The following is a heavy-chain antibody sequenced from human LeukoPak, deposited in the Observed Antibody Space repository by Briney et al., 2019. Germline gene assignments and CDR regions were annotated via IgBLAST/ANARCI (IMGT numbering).Heavy chain of an antibody. Sequence: SETLSLTCTVSGGSISSSSYYWGWIRQPPGKGLEWIGSIYYSGSTYYNPSLKSRVTISVDTSKNQFSLKLSSVTAADTAVYYCARGVRYFDWLTLDYWGQGTLVTVSS. CDR1: GGSISSSSYY. J-gene: IGHJ4*02. CDR3: ARGVRYFDWLTLDY. D-gene: IGHD3-9*01. V-gene: IGHV4-39*07. CDR2: IYYSGST.